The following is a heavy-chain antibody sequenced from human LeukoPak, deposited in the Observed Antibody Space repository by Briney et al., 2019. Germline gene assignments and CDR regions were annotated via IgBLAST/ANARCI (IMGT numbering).Heavy chain of an antibody. D-gene: IGHD3-9*01. CDR1: GVSISSSSYY. J-gene: IGHJ4*02. Sequence: SETLSLSCTVSGVSISSSSYYWGWIRQPPGKGLEWIGCIYYSGSTYYNPSLKSRVTISVDTSKNQFSLKLSSVTAADTAVYYCARQLRNYDILTGYSYYFDYWGQGTLVTVSS. CDR2: IYYSGST. CDR3: ARQLRNYDILTGYSYYFDY. V-gene: IGHV4-39*01.